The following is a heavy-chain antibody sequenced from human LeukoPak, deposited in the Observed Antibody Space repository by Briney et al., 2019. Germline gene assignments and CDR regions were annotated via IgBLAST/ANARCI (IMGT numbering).Heavy chain of an antibody. J-gene: IGHJ4*02. Sequence: ASVKVSCKASGYTFTSYGISWVRQAPGQGLEWMGWISAYNGNTNYAQKFQGRVTITADESTSTAYMELSSLRSEDTAVYYCATSDYPGDYWGQGTLVTVSS. CDR3: ATSDYPGDY. D-gene: IGHD4-11*01. CDR1: GYTFTSYG. V-gene: IGHV1-18*01. CDR2: ISAYNGNT.